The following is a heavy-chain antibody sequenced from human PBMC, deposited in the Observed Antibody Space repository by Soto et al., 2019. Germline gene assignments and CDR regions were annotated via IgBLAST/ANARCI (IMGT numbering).Heavy chain of an antibody. J-gene: IGHJ4*02. CDR3: ANGLRFLEWLFDY. Sequence: GGSLRLSCAASGFTFSSYGMHWVRQAPGKGLEWVAVISYDGSNKYYADSVKGRFTISRDNSKNTLYLQMNSLRAEDTAVYYCANGLRFLEWLFDYWGQGTLVTVSS. D-gene: IGHD3-3*01. V-gene: IGHV3-30*18. CDR1: GFTFSSYG. CDR2: ISYDGSNK.